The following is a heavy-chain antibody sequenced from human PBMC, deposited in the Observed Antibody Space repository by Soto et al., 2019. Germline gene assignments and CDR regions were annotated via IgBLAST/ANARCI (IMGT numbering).Heavy chain of an antibody. J-gene: IGHJ4*02. CDR1: GGSVSNSNYY. CDR2: VYYRGRS. V-gene: IGHV4-39*01. Sequence: ETLSLTCTVSGGSVSNSNYYWGWIRQSPGKGLEWIGSVYYRGRSYSKSSVKSRVTISVDTSKNQFSLNLNSVTASDTAVYFCVSHRTSVLTQAYFDYWGPGALVTASS. CDR3: VSHRTSVLTQAYFDY. D-gene: IGHD2-8*01.